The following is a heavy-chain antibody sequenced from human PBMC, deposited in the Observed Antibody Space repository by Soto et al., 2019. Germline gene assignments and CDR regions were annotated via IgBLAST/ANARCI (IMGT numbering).Heavy chain of an antibody. D-gene: IGHD6-13*01. CDR1: GFSLSSSEVG. CDR3: AHSRVFDWFDP. J-gene: IGHJ5*02. CDR2: IFWNDDE. Sequence: QITLKESGPTLVKPTQTLTLTCTFSGFSLSSSEVGVAWIRQPPGKALEWLALIFWNDDERYNPSLKSRLTTTKDISKNQVVLTMTNMDPVDTATYYCAHSRVFDWFDPWGQGTLVTVSS. V-gene: IGHV2-5*01.